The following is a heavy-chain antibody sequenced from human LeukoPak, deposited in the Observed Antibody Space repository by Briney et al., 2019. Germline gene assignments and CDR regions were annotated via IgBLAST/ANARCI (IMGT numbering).Heavy chain of an antibody. Sequence: PGGCLRLSCAAPGFTFSSYGMTWVRQAPGKGLEWVANIWYDGTHKHYAGSVKGRFTISKNNSKNTRYRQMDSLRAEDTAVYYCARVIFNYDNSGLNYWGKGTLVT. CDR2: IWYDGTHK. V-gene: IGHV3-33*01. J-gene: IGHJ4*02. CDR1: GFTFSSYG. D-gene: IGHD3-22*01. CDR3: ARVIFNYDNSGLNY.